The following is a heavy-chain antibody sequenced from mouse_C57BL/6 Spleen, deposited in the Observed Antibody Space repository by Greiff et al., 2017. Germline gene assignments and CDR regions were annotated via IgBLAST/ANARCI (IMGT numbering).Heavy chain of an antibody. CDR2: LGPGSGST. CDR1: GYTFTDYY. J-gene: IGHJ4*01. Sequence: QVQLKQSGAELVKPGASVKISCKASGYTFTDYYINWVKQRPGQGLEWIGKLGPGSGSTYYNEKFKGKATLTADKSSSTANMQLSSLTSEDSAVYFCARSYSKGAMDYWGQGTSVTVSS. D-gene: IGHD2-5*01. V-gene: IGHV1-77*01. CDR3: ARSYSKGAMDY.